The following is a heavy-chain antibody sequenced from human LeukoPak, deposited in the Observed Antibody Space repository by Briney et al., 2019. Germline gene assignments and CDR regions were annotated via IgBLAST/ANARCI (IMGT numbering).Heavy chain of an antibody. J-gene: IGHJ4*02. D-gene: IGHD3-22*01. CDR2: IRSKANSYAT. V-gene: IGHV3-73*01. CDR3: ARLVFQAWGYYYSDFDY. Sequence: QPGGSLRLSCAASGFTFSGSAMHWVRQASGKGLEWVGRIRSKANSYATAYAASVKGRFTISRDDSKNTAYLQMNSLKTEDTAVYYCARLVFQAWGYYYSDFDYWGQGTLVTVSS. CDR1: GFTFSGSA.